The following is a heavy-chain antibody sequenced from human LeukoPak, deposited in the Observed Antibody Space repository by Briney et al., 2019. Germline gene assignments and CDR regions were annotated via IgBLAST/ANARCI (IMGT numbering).Heavy chain of an antibody. J-gene: IGHJ4*02. Sequence: PGRSLRLSCAASGFTFSSYAMHWVRQAPGKGLEWVAVISYDGSNKYYADSVKGRFTISRDNSKNTLYLQMNSLRAEDTAVYYCAQHGSGWSIDYWGQGTLVTVSS. CDR3: AQHGSGWSIDY. V-gene: IGHV3-30-3*01. D-gene: IGHD6-19*01. CDR2: ISYDGSNK. CDR1: GFTFSSYA.